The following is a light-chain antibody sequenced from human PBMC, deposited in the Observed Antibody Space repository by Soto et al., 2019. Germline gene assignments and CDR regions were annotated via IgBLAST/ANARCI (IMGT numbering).Light chain of an antibody. CDR1: SSNIGNNY. J-gene: IGLJ1*01. CDR3: GTWDSSLSAV. Sequence: SALTQPPSVSAAPGQKVTISCSGSSSNIGNNYVSWYQQLPGTAPKLLIYENNKRPSGIPDRFSGSKSGTSATLGITGLQTGDEADYYCGTWDSSLSAVFGTGTKVTV. CDR2: ENN. V-gene: IGLV1-51*02.